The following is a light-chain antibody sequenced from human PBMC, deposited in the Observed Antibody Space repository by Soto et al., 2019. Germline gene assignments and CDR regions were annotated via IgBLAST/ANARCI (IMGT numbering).Light chain of an antibody. V-gene: IGKV3-20*01. CDR1: QSVSNNY. CDR3: QQYGSSGT. J-gene: IGKJ1*01. Sequence: EIVLTQSPGTLSLSPGERATLSCRASQSVSNNYLAWSKQKPGQAPRLLIYGASNRATGIPDRFSGSGSGTDFTLTIRRLEPEDFAVDYCQQYGSSGTFGQGTKVAIK. CDR2: GAS.